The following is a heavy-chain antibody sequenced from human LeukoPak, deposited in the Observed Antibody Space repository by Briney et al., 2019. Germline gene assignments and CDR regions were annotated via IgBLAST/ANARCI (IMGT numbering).Heavy chain of an antibody. D-gene: IGHD3-22*01. V-gene: IGHV3-48*03. CDR2: ISGDGRII. CDR3: ARDPGNYYDSNDFDY. Sequence: GGSLRLSCEGSGFTFRSYGMNWVRQVPGKGLEWVSYISGDGRIIYYADSVQGRFTISRDNAKKTLYLHMYSLRAEDTAVYYCARDPGNYYDSNDFDYWGQGVSVTVSS. J-gene: IGHJ4*02. CDR1: GFTFRSYG.